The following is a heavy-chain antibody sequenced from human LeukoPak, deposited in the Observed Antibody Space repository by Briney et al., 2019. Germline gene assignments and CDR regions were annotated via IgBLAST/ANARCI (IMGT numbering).Heavy chain of an antibody. CDR3: ARDSDYYSGSYAAFDI. CDR1: GGSISSYY. J-gene: IGHJ3*02. CDR2: IYTSGST. Sequence: SETLSLTCTVSGGSISSYYWSWIRQPAGKGLEWIGRIYTSGSTNYNPSLKSRVTMSVDTSKNQFSLKLSSVTAADTAVYYCARDSDYYSGSYAAFDIWGQGTMVTVSS. V-gene: IGHV4-4*07. D-gene: IGHD1-26*01.